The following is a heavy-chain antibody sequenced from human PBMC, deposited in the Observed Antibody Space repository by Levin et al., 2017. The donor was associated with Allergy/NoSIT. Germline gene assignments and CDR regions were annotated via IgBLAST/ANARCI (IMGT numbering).Heavy chain of an antibody. V-gene: IGHV3-21*01. J-gene: IGHJ4*02. CDR1: GFTFSSYS. CDR2: ISSSSSYI. CDR3: ARRENIAAAGTLDY. Sequence: ETLSLTCAASGFTFSSYSMNWVRRAPGKGLEWVSSISSSSSYIYYADSVKGRFTISRDNAKSTLYLQMNSLRAEDTAVYYCARRENIAAAGTLDYWGQGTLVTVSS. D-gene: IGHD6-13*01.